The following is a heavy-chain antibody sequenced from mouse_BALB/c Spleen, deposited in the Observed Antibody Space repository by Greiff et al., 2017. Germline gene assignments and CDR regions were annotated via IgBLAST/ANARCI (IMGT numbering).Heavy chain of an antibody. CDR2: ISCYNGAT. V-gene: IGHV1S34*01. J-gene: IGHJ4*01. D-gene: IGHD1-1*01. Sequence: LVKTGASVKISCKASGYSFTGYYMHWVKQSHGKSLEWLGYISCYNGATSYNQKFKGKATFTVDTSSSTAYMQFNSLTSEDSAVYYCARYYGRDYAMDYWGQGTSVTVSA. CDR3: ARYYGRDYAMDY. CDR1: GYSFTGYY.